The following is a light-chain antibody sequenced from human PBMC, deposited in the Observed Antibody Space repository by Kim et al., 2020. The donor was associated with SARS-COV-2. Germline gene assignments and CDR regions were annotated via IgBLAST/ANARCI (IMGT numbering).Light chain of an antibody. V-gene: IGLV3-1*01. CDR3: QAWDSTTVV. CDR2: QVT. Sequence: APGQTATIPCAGDKLGDKYSYWYQQKPRQSPVLVIYQVTKRPSGIPERFSGSSSGNTATLTISGTQAMDEADYYCQAWDSTTVVFGGGTQLTVL. J-gene: IGLJ2*01. CDR1: KLGDKY.